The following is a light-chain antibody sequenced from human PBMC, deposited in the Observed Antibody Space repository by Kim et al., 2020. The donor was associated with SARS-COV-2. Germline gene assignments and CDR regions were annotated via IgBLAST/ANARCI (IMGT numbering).Light chain of an antibody. CDR3: QAWDSSTGVV. Sequence: VPRGQTASITCCENKVGNKYACWYQQKPSQSHVLVIYKDSKRPSGIPEQFSGSNSGNTATLTISGTQAMDEADYYGQAWDSSTGVVFGGGTQLTVL. CDR2: KDS. V-gene: IGLV3-1*01. CDR1: KVGNKY. J-gene: IGLJ2*01.